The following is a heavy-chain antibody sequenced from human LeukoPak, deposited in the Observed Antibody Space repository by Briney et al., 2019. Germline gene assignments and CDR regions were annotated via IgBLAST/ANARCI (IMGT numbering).Heavy chain of an antibody. CDR1: GGTFTSYA. J-gene: IGHJ6*03. CDR3: ARGDGEMAPLDYYYYMDV. CDR2: ILPIFGTA. D-gene: IGHD5-24*01. Sequence: SVKVSCKASGGTFTSYAISWVRQAPGQGLEWMGGILPIFGTANCAQKFQGRVTITADESTSTAYMELSSLRSEDTAVYYCARGDGEMAPLDYYYYMDVWGKGTTVTISS. V-gene: IGHV1-69*13.